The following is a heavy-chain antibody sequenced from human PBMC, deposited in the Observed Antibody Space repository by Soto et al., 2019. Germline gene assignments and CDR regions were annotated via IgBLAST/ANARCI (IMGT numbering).Heavy chain of an antibody. CDR1: GYTFTSYG. Sequence: ASVKVSCKASGYTFTSYGISWVRQAPGQGLEWMGWISAYNGNTNYAQKLQGRVTMTTDTSTSTAYMELRSLRSDDTAVYYCASFGGEWSSDYYYYGMDVWGQGTTVTVSS. CDR3: ASFGGEWSSDYYYYGMDV. CDR2: ISAYNGNT. V-gene: IGHV1-18*04. J-gene: IGHJ6*02. D-gene: IGHD3-10*01.